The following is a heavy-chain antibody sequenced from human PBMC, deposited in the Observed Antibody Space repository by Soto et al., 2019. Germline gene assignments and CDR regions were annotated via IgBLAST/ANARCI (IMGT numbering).Heavy chain of an antibody. V-gene: IGHV1-2*04. Sequence: QVQLVQSGAEVKKPGASVTVSCRSSGDTFNDYYIHWVRQAPGQGLEWMGWINPNSGVTKYAQKFQGWVSMTRDTSIRTVYMQLSRLRSDDTAVYYCARESGGATATLDYYYFYTDVWGTGTTVTVSS. J-gene: IGHJ6*03. D-gene: IGHD5-12*01. CDR2: INPNSGVT. CDR1: GDTFNDYY. CDR3: ARESGGATATLDYYYFYTDV.